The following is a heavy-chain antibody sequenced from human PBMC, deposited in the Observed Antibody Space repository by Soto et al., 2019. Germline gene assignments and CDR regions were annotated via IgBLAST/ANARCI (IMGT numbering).Heavy chain of an antibody. D-gene: IGHD4-17*01. CDR2: ISGSGDYT. V-gene: IGHV3-23*01. CDR3: ANHGGFDI. Sequence: EVQLLKSGGGLVQPGGSLRLSCAASGFTFSTSGMSWVRQAPGKGLEWVSSISGSGDYTNYADSVKGRFTISRDNSKNTLYLQINSLTAEDTSVYYCANHGGFDIWGQGTMVAVSS. CDR1: GFTFSTSG. J-gene: IGHJ3*02.